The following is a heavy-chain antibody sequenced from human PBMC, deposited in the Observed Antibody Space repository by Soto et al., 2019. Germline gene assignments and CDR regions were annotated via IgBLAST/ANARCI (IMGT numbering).Heavy chain of an antibody. CDR3: ARDRLMATAGTARHYFGLDV. V-gene: IGHV4-31*03. Sequence: KPSETLSLTCTVSGGSIRSGGYYWSWVRQNPRRGLEWIGNIYYSGNTYYNPSLKSRLTISVDTSKNQFSLNLSSVTAADTAVYYCARDRLMATAGTARHYFGLDVWSQGTTVTVSS. J-gene: IGHJ6*02. D-gene: IGHD5-18*01. CDR2: IYYSGNT. CDR1: GGSIRSGGYY.